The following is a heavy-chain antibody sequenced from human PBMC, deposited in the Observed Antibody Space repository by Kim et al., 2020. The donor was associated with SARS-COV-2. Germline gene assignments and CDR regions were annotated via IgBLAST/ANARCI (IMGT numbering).Heavy chain of an antibody. V-gene: IGHV4-39*01. Sequence: SETLSLTCTVSGGSLSSSSYYWGWIRQPPGKGLEWIGSDYYSGNTYYNLSLKSRVTISVDTSKNQFSLKLGSVTAADTAVYYCARHQRYSGGLYVAFYYYYMDVWGKGTPVTVSS. CDR3: ARHQRYSGGLYVAFYYYYMDV. CDR1: GGSLSSSSYY. D-gene: IGHD6-19*01. CDR2: DYYSGNT. J-gene: IGHJ6*03.